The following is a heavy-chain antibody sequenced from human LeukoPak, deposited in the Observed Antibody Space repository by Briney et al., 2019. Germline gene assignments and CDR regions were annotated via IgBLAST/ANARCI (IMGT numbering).Heavy chain of an antibody. Sequence: GASVKVSCKASGWTLSRHVVSGLRRDPGQGPEGMGGIILISPTANYAQKLQDRLTITMDESTSYMELSSLRFEDTAVYYCATGRVSDTTLVSWFDTWGQGSLVTVSS. CDR1: GWTLSRHV. CDR2: IILISPTA. V-gene: IGHV1-69*05. J-gene: IGHJ5*02. CDR3: ATGRVSDTTLVSWFDT. D-gene: IGHD5-18*01.